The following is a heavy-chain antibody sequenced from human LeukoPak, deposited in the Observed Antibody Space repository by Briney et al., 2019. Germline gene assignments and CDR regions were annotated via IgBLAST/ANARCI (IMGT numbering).Heavy chain of an antibody. CDR2: IHSSGGT. Sequence: PGGSLRLSCAASGFTGSNYYMSWDRQAPGKGLEWVSAIHSSGGTYYADSVKGRFTISRDTSKNTLYLQINSLRVEDTAVYYCIVFGDSNHWGQGTLVTVSS. CDR3: IVFGDSNH. V-gene: IGHV3-53*01. J-gene: IGHJ5*02. CDR1: GFTGSNYY. D-gene: IGHD4-17*01.